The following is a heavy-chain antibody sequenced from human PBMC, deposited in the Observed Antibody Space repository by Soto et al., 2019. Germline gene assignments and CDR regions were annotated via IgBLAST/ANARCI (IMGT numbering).Heavy chain of an antibody. CDR3: AGRYGYSFDY. D-gene: IGHD1-1*01. Sequence: QVQLQASGPGLVKPSETLSLTCTVSGGSISRYYWSWIRQPPGKGLEWIGYIYYSGSTNYNPSLKSRVTISVDTSKNQFSLKLSSVTAADTAVYYCAGRYGYSFDYWGQGTLVTVSS. CDR2: IYYSGST. CDR1: GGSISRYY. J-gene: IGHJ4*02. V-gene: IGHV4-59*08.